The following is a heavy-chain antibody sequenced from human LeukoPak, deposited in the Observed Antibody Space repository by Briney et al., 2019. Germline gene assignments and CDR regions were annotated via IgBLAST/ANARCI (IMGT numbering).Heavy chain of an antibody. V-gene: IGHV1-2*02. CDR1: GYTFTGYY. D-gene: IGHD6-19*01. Sequence: GASVRASCKASGYTFTGYYMHWVRQAPGQGLEWMGWINPNSGGTNYAQKFQGRVTMTRDTSISTAYLELSRLRSDDTAVYYCATPESGYSSGWFDCRGQVSLVTVSS. CDR2: INPNSGGT. J-gene: IGHJ4*02. CDR3: ATPESGYSSGWFDC.